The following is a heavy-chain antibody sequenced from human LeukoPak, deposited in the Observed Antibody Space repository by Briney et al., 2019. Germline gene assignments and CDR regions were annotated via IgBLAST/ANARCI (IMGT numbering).Heavy chain of an antibody. D-gene: IGHD3-9*01. CDR2: IRYDGSNK. CDR1: GFTFSSYG. CDR3: AKDRYYDILTGYAPGDY. Sequence: GGSLRLSCAASGFTFSSYGMHWVRQAPGKGLEWVAFIRYDGSNKYYADSVKGRFTISRDNSKNTLYLQMNSLRAVDTAVYYCAKDRYYDILTGYAPGDYWGQGTLVTVSS. J-gene: IGHJ4*02. V-gene: IGHV3-30*02.